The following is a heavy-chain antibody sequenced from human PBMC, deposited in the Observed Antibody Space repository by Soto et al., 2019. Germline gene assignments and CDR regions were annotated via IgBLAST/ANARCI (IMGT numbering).Heavy chain of an antibody. CDR3: ARDQHYAFDY. V-gene: IGHV3-48*02. D-gene: IGHD2-2*01. J-gene: IGHJ4*02. Sequence: HGGSRGRSWAASGFSFCISPMNWGRQGPGKGLEWIAYTMSTGSTIYYADSVKGRFTISRDNAKNSLYLQMNSLRDDDTAVYYCARDQHYAFDYWGQGSLVTVS. CDR2: TMSTGSTI. CDR1: GFSFCISP.